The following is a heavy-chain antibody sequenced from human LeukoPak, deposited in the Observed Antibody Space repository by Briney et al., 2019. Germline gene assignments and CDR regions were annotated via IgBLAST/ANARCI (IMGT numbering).Heavy chain of an antibody. CDR3: ARLDYYDSSGQFDP. J-gene: IGHJ5*02. Sequence: SETLSLTCTVSGGSLSSYYWSWIRQPPGKGLEWIGYIYTSGSTNYNPSLKSRVTISVDTSKNQFSLKLSSVTAADTAVYYCARLDYYDSSGQFDPWGQGTLVTVSS. CDR1: GGSLSSYY. V-gene: IGHV4-4*09. D-gene: IGHD3-22*01. CDR2: IYTSGST.